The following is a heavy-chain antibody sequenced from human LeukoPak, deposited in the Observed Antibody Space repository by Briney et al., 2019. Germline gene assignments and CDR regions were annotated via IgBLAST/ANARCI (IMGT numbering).Heavy chain of an antibody. CDR3: ARAVQLERPPPLIDYYYMDV. CDR2: IYYSGNT. V-gene: IGHV4-59*01. CDR1: GGSISSYY. Sequence: SETLSLTCTVSGGSISSYYWSWIRQPPGKGLEWIGYIYYSGNTNYNPSLTSRVTISVDTSKNQFSLTLSSVTAAATAVSYCARAVQLERPPPLIDYYYMDVWGKGTTVTVSS. J-gene: IGHJ6*03. D-gene: IGHD1-1*01.